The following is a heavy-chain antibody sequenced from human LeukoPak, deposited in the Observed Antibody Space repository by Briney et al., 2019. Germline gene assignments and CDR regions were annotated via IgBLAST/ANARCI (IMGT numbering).Heavy chain of an antibody. CDR3: ARGLIVVVVAADY. CDR2: INPNSGGT. D-gene: IGHD2-15*01. CDR1: GYTFTGYY. Sequence: ASVKVSCKASGYTFTGYYMHWVRQAPGQGLEWMGWINPNSGGTNYAQKFQGRVTMTRDTSISTAYMELSRLRSDDTAVYYCARGLIVVVVAADYWGQGTLVTVSS. J-gene: IGHJ4*02. V-gene: IGHV1-2*02.